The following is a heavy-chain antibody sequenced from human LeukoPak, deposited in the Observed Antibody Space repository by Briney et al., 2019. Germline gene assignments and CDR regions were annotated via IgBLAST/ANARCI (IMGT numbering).Heavy chain of an antibody. CDR1: GGSISSSNW. CDR3: ARVGIAVAGTMSGAFDI. V-gene: IGHV4-4*02. Sequence: SETLSLTCAVSGGSISSSNWWSWVRQPPGKGLEWIGEIYHSGSTNYNPSLKSRVTISVDKSKNQFPLKLSSVTAADTAVYYCARVGIAVAGTMSGAFDIWGQGTMVTVSS. D-gene: IGHD6-19*01. J-gene: IGHJ3*02. CDR2: IYHSGST.